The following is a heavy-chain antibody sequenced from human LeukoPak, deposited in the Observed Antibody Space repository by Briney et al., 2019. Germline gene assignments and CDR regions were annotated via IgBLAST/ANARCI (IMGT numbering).Heavy chain of an antibody. V-gene: IGHV3-48*02. J-gene: IGHJ4*02. Sequence: GSLRLSCAASGFTFSTYSMNWVRQAPGKGLEWVSYISSSSSTIYYADSVKGRFTISRDNAKNSLYLQMNSLRDEDTAVYYCASLRFYGDYADYWGQGTLVTVSS. CDR3: ASLRFYGDYADY. CDR2: ISSSSSTI. CDR1: GFTFSTYS. D-gene: IGHD4-17*01.